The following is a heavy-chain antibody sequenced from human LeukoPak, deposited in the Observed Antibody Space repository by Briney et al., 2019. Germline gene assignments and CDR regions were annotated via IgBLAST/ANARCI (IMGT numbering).Heavy chain of an antibody. CDR2: ISSTRPTI. V-gene: IGHV3-48*01. D-gene: IGHD3-10*01. CDR3: AKEVTYGGAAFDV. CDR1: GFSFSSYN. J-gene: IGHJ3*01. Sequence: QPGGSLRLSCAASGFSFSSYNMNWVRQAPGKGLEWISYISSTRPTIYYADSVKGRFTISRDDAKSSLYLQMNSLRVEDTAVYYCAKEVTYGGAAFDVWGQGTTVTVSS.